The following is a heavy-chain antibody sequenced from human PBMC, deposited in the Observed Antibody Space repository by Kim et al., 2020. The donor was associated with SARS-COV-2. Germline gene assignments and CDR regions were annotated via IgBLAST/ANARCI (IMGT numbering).Heavy chain of an antibody. D-gene: IGHD3-16*01. CDR3: AKDLVSPDRRPPCYYGMDV. V-gene: IGHV3-23*01. Sequence: GGSLRLSCAASGFTFSSYAMSWVRQAPGKGLEWVSAISGSGGSTYYADSVKGRFTISRDNSKNTLYLQMNSLRAEDTAVYYCAKDLVSPDRRPPCYYGMDVWGQGTTVTVSS. CDR2: ISGSGGST. J-gene: IGHJ6*02. CDR1: GFTFSSYA.